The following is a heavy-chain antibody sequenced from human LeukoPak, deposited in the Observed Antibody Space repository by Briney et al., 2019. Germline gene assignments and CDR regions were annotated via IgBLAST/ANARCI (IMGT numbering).Heavy chain of an antibody. CDR2: IYYSGST. J-gene: IGHJ4*02. CDR1: GGSISSSSYY. CDR3: ARRRGSGSTQVSDY. V-gene: IGHV4-39*01. Sequence: SETLSLTCTVSGGSISSSSYYWGWIRQPPGKGLEWIGSIYYSGSTYYNPSLKSRVTISVDTSKNQFSLKLSSVTAADTAVYYCARRRGSGSTQVSDYWGQGTLVTVSS. D-gene: IGHD6-19*01.